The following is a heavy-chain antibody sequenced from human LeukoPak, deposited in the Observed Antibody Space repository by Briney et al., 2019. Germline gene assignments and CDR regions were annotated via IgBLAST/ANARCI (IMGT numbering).Heavy chain of an antibody. D-gene: IGHD1-26*01. CDR3: ASSVGADTGFDY. V-gene: IGHV3-74*01. J-gene: IGHJ4*02. CDR1: GFTFSSYW. Sequence: PGGSLRLSCAASGFTFSSYWMHWVRQAPGKGLVWVSRINSDGSSTSYADSVKGRFTISRDNAKNTLYLQMNILRAEDTAVYYCASSVGADTGFDYWGQGTLVTVSS. CDR2: INSDGSST.